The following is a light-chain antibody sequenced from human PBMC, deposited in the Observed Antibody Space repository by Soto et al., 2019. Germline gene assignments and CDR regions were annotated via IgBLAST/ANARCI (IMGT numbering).Light chain of an antibody. V-gene: IGKV1-9*01. CDR3: QLLANFPLT. J-gene: IGKJ5*01. CDR2: AAS. CDR1: QGISSS. Sequence: DIQMTQSPSTLSGSVGDRVTITCRASQGISSSLAWYQQKPGEAPKLLIYAASTLQSGVPSRFSGSGYGTEFTLTISSLQPEDFASYYCQLLANFPLTFGQGTRLEIK.